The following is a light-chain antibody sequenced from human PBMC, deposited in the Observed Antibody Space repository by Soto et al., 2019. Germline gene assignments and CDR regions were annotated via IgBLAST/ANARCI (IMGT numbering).Light chain of an antibody. Sequence: ENVLTHSPGTLYLSPGERAALSCRASQSVSSSYLAWYQQKPGQAPRLLIYGASSRATGIPDRFSGSGSGTDFTLTISRLEPEDFAVYYCQQYGSSPPMTFGQGTRLEIK. J-gene: IGKJ5*01. CDR3: QQYGSSPPMT. V-gene: IGKV3-20*01. CDR1: QSVSSSY. CDR2: GAS.